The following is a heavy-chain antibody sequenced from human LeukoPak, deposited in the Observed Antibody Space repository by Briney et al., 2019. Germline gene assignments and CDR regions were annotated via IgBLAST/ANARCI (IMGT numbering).Heavy chain of an antibody. CDR1: GFSFDVFT. CDR3: AKGAVVTPGFFDY. J-gene: IGHJ4*02. Sequence: PGGSLRLSCEVSGFSFDVFTMYWVRQSPEKGLECVSFISWDGGITHYMDSVKGRFTISRDNSKNFLYLQMNDLRTEDTAIYYCAKGAVVTPGFFDYWGQGTLVTVSS. D-gene: IGHD2-21*02. CDR2: ISWDGGIT. V-gene: IGHV3-43*01.